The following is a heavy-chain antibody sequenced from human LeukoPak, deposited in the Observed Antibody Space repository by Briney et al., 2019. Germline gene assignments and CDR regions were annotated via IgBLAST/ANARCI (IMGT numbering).Heavy chain of an antibody. J-gene: IGHJ6*02. CDR3: ARDRIVVVPAASLYYYYGMDV. CDR1: GFTFSSYW. D-gene: IGHD2-2*01. CDR2: IKQEGSEK. Sequence: PGGSLRLSCAASGFTFSSYWMSWVRQAPGKGLEGVANIKQEGSEKYYVDSVKGRFTISRDNAKNSLYLQMNSLRAEDTAVYYCARDRIVVVPAASLYYYYGMDVWGQGTTVTVSS. V-gene: IGHV3-7*01.